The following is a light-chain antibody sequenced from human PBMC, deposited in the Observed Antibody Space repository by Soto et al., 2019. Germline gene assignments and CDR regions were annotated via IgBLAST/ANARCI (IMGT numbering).Light chain of an antibody. J-gene: IGLJ2*01. CDR1: SRDVGGYNY. CDR2: EVS. Sequence: QSVLTQPASVSGSPGQSITISCTGTSRDVGGYNYVSWHQQHPGKAPKVIITEVSNRPSGVSNRFSGSKSGNTASLTISGLQAEDEADYYCSSFVSSKIFVVFGGGTKVTVL. V-gene: IGLV2-14*01. CDR3: SSFVSSKIFVV.